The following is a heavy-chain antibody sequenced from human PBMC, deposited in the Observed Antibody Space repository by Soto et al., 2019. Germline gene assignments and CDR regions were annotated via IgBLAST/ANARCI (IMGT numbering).Heavy chain of an antibody. CDR1: GFTFSSYS. D-gene: IGHD4-17*01. CDR3: ARDDYGDYEGLGDY. V-gene: IGHV3-48*01. CDR2: ISSSSSTI. Sequence: GGSLRLSCAASGFTFSSYSMNWVRQAPGKWLEWVSYISSSSSTIYYADSVKGRFTISRDNAKNSLYLQMNSLRAEDTAVYYCARDDYGDYEGLGDYWGQGTLVTVS. J-gene: IGHJ4*02.